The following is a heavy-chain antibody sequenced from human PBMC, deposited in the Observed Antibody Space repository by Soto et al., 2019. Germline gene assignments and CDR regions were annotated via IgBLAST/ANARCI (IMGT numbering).Heavy chain of an antibody. CDR1: GGSISSGGYY. J-gene: IGHJ6*02. CDR3: ARDHSGYDYYYGMDV. V-gene: IGHV4-31*03. D-gene: IGHD5-12*01. CDR2: IYYSGST. Sequence: SETLSLTCTVSGGSISSGGYYWSWIRQHPGKGLEWIGYIYYSGSTYYNPSLKSRVTISVDTSKNQFSLKLSSVTAADTAVYYCARDHSGYDYYYGMDVWGQGTKVTVSS.